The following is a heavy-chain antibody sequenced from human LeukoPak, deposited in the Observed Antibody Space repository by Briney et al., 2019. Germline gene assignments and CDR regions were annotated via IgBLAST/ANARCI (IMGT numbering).Heavy chain of an antibody. Sequence: GASVKVSCKVSGDTLTELSMHWVRQAPGKGLEWMGGFDPEDGETIYAQKFQGRVTMTEDTSTDTAYMELSSLRSEDTAVYYCAIGPADYYASETNHSDAFDILGQGTMVTVSS. CDR1: GDTLTELS. CDR3: AIGPADYYASETNHSDAFDI. CDR2: FDPEDGET. D-gene: IGHD3-10*01. J-gene: IGHJ3*02. V-gene: IGHV1-24*01.